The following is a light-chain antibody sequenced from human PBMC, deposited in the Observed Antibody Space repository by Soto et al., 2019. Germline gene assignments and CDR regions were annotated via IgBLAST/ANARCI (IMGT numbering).Light chain of an antibody. CDR3: QHYGSSPPFT. V-gene: IGKV3-20*01. J-gene: IGKJ3*01. Sequence: EIVLTQSPGTLSLSPGERATLSCRASQTISSTYLAWYQQKPGQAPRLLIHGAFTRATGIPDRFSGSGSGTDFTLTITRLEPEDFAVYYCQHYGSSPPFTFGPGTKVDIK. CDR1: QTISSTY. CDR2: GAF.